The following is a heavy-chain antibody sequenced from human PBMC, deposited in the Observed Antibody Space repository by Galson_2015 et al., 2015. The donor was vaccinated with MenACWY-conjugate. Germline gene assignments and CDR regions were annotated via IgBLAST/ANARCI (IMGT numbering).Heavy chain of an antibody. V-gene: IGHV4-39*01. Sequence: GLEWIGSIYYSGSTYYNPSLKSRVTISVDTSKNQFSLKLSSVTAADTAVYYCARQNGGNSAFLTGWYFQHWGQGTLVTVSS. CDR3: ARQNGGNSAFLTGWYFQH. D-gene: IGHD4-23*01. CDR2: IYYSGST. J-gene: IGHJ1*01.